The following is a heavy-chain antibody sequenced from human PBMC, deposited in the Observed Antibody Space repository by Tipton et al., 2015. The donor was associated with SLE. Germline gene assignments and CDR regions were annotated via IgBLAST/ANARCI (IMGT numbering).Heavy chain of an antibody. Sequence: LRLSCTVSGGSISSSSYYWGWIRQPPGKGLEWIGSIYYSGSTYYNPSLKSRVTISVDTSKNQFSLKLSSVTAADTAVYYCARQPIAAAGTSNYFDYWGQGTLVTVSS. D-gene: IGHD6-13*01. CDR3: ARQPIAAAGTSNYFDY. CDR1: GGSISSSSYY. CDR2: IYYSGST. V-gene: IGHV4-39*07. J-gene: IGHJ4*02.